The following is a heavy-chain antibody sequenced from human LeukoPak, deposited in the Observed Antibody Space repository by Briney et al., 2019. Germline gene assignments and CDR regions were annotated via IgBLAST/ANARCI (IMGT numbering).Heavy chain of an antibody. D-gene: IGHD2-2*01. CDR2: IYYRGST. CDR1: GGSISSSPYS. J-gene: IGHJ5*02. V-gene: IGHV4-39*01. CDR3: ARHYLSDGILSTFDP. Sequence: SETLSLTCTVSGGSISSSPYSWGWIRQPPGKGLEWIGTIYYRGSTYSNPSLNSRVTISLDTSKNQFSLRLRSVTAADTALYYCARHYLSDGILSTFDPWGQGTLVTVSS.